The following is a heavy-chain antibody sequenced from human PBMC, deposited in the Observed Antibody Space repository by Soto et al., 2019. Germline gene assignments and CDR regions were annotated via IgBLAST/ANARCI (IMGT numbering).Heavy chain of an antibody. Sequence: VQLLESGGGLVQPGGSLRLSCAASGFTFSSYAMSWVRQAPGKGLEWVSTISGSGGSTYYADSVKGRFTISRYNSKNTLNLQMNSLRAEDTSIYYCAKDPGYCSVGSFHYYFDYWGQGTLVTVSS. CDR2: ISGSGGST. J-gene: IGHJ4*02. D-gene: IGHD2-15*01. CDR1: GFTFSSYA. V-gene: IGHV3-23*01. CDR3: AKDPGYCSVGSFHYYFDY.